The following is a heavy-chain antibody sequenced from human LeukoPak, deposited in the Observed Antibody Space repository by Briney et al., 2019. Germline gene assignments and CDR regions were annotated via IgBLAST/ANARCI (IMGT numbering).Heavy chain of an antibody. CDR1: GYTFTSYD. CDR2: ISAYNGNT. V-gene: IGHV1-18*01. D-gene: IGHD3-10*01. J-gene: IGHJ4*02. Sequence: ASVKVSCKASGYTFTSYDINWVRQAPGQGLEWMGWISAYNGNTNYAQKLQGRVTMTTDTSTSTAYMELRSLRSDDTAVYYCARDRDWGHGITSDYWGQGTLVTVSS. CDR3: ARDRDWGHGITSDY.